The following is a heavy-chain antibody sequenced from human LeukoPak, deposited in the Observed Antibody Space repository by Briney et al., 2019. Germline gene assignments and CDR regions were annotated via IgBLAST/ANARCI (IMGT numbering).Heavy chain of an antibody. CDR3: ARDLDGSGRYYY. D-gene: IGHD3-10*01. Sequence: ASVKVSCKASGYTFTNFGISWVRQAPGQGLEWMGWISVYNGNTNYAQKLQGRVTMTTDTSTSTAYMELRSLRSDDKAVYYCARDLDGSGRYYYWGQGTLVTVSS. CDR1: GYTFTNFG. CDR2: ISVYNGNT. V-gene: IGHV1-18*01. J-gene: IGHJ4*02.